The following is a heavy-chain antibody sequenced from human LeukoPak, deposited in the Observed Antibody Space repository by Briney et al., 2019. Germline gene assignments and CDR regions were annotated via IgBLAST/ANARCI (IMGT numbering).Heavy chain of an antibody. CDR1: GGSFSGYY. CDR3: ARSGWYSFDY. J-gene: IGHJ4*02. V-gene: IGHV4-34*01. Sequence: SETLSLTCAVYGGSFSGYYWSWIRQSPGKGLEWIGEISHSGSPNYNPSLKSRVTTSLDTSKNQFSLKLSSVTAADTAVYYCARSGWYSFDYWGQGTLVTVSS. CDR2: ISHSGSP. D-gene: IGHD6-19*01.